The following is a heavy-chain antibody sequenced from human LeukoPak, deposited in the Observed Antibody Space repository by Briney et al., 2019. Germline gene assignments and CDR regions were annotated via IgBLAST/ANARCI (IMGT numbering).Heavy chain of an antibody. CDR1: GGSISNYH. J-gene: IGHJ3*02. CDR2: IYNSGNT. Sequence: PSETLSLTCTVSGGSISNYHWSWIRQPPGKGLEWIGDIYNSGNTNYNPSLKSRVTISVDTSKNQFSLKLSSVTAADTAMYYCGRGFPGAARAFDIWGQGTVVTVSS. D-gene: IGHD6-6*01. V-gene: IGHV4-59*01. CDR3: GRGFPGAARAFDI.